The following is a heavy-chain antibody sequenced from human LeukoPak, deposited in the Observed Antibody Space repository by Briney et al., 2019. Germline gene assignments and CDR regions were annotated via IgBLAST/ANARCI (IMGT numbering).Heavy chain of an antibody. CDR3: AKYGVGETYFGDY. CDR1: GFIFGTYA. V-gene: IGHV3-23*01. Sequence: GGSLRLSCDASGFIFGTYAMAWVRQAPGRGLEWVSGLSGLGYRTHYTDSVRGRFTISRDNSKNTLFLQMNSLRAEDTAIYYCAKYGVGETYFGDYWGQGALVTVSS. CDR2: LSGLGYRT. J-gene: IGHJ4*02. D-gene: IGHD1-26*01.